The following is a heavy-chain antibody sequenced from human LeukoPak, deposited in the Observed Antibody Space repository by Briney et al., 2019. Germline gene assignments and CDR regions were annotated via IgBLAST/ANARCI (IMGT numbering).Heavy chain of an antibody. CDR2: IYYSGST. V-gene: IGHV4-59*01. CDR1: GGSISNYY. CDR3: AREGSSWYYFDY. J-gene: IGHJ4*02. D-gene: IGHD6-13*01. Sequence: KPSETLSLTCTVSGGSISNYYWSWIRQPPGKGLEWIGYIYYSGSTNYNPSLKSRVTISVDTSKNQFSLKLSSVTAADTAVYYCAREGSSWYYFDYWGQGTLVTVSS.